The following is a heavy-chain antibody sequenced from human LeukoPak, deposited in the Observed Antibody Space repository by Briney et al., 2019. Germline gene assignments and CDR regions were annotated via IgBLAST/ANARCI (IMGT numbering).Heavy chain of an antibody. CDR3: ARGPFGYSYGPNDY. Sequence: SETLSLTCTVSGGSISSYYWTWIRQPPGKGLEWIGYIYYSGITNYNPSLKSRVTISVDTSKNQFSLKLSSVTAADTAVYYCARGPFGYSYGPNDYWGQGTLVTVSS. V-gene: IGHV4-59*12. CDR1: GGSISSYY. J-gene: IGHJ4*02. D-gene: IGHD5-18*01. CDR2: IYYSGIT.